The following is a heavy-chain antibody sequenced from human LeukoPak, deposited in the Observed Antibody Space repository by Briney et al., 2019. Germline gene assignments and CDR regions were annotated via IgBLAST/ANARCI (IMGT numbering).Heavy chain of an antibody. D-gene: IGHD3-3*01. CDR1: GFTFSSYW. CDR2: IKQDGSEK. Sequence: PGGSLRLSCAASGFTFSSYWMSWVRQAPGKGLEWVANIKQDGSEKYYVDSVKGRFTISRDNAKNSLYLQMNSLRAEDTAVYYCANSYYDFWSGDPTYAFDIWGQGTMVTVSS. J-gene: IGHJ3*02. V-gene: IGHV3-7*03. CDR3: ANSYYDFWSGDPTYAFDI.